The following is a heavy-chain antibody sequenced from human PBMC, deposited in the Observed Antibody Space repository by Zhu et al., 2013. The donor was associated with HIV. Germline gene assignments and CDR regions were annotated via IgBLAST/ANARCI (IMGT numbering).Heavy chain of an antibody. J-gene: IGHJ3*02. CDR1: GGTFSSYA. V-gene: IGHV1-69*01. Sequence: QVQLVQSGAEVKKPGSSVKVSCKASGGTFSSYAFSWVRQAPGQGLEWMGGIIPIFDTANYAQKFQGRVTITADESTNTAYMELRSLRSEDTAVYYCARTAGTTGTTTAFDIWGQGTMVTVSS. CDR3: ARTAGTTGTTTAFDI. CDR2: IIPIFDTA. D-gene: IGHD1-1*01.